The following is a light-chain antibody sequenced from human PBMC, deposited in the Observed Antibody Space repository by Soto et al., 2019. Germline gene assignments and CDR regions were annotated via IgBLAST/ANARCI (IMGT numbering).Light chain of an antibody. Sequence: QSALTQPASVSGSPGQSLTISCTGTSRDVGGSNHVSWYQQHPGKAPKLMIYDVSNRPSGVSNRFFGSKSGNTASLTISGLQAEDEADYWCSSFTTSGSRYVFGTGTKVTVL. J-gene: IGLJ1*01. V-gene: IGLV2-14*01. CDR2: DVS. CDR3: SSFTTSGSRYV. CDR1: SRDVGGSNH.